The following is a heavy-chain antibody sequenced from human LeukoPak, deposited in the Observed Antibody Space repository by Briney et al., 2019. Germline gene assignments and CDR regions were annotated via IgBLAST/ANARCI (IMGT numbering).Heavy chain of an antibody. J-gene: IGHJ2*01. CDR2: ISYDGSNK. D-gene: IGHD6-13*01. CDR3: ARVKSSSLFKNWYFDL. CDR1: GFSFSSYW. Sequence: GGSLRLSCAASGFSFSSYWMSWVRQAPGKGLEWVAVISYDGSNKYYADSVKGRFTISRDNAKNSLYLQMNSLRAEDTAVYYCARVKSSSLFKNWYFDLWGRGTLVTVSS. V-gene: IGHV3-30*03.